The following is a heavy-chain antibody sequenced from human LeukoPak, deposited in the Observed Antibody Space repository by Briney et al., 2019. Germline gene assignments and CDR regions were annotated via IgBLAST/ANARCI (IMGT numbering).Heavy chain of an antibody. CDR1: GGSISSNY. J-gene: IGHJ5*02. CDR2: IYYSGST. CDR3: VRGGSMIIA. V-gene: IGHV4-59*01. D-gene: IGHD3-22*01. Sequence: SETLSLTCTVSGGSISSNYWSWIRQPPGKGMEWIGYIYYSGSTNYNPSLKSRVTISEDTSKNQFSLKLSSVTAADTAVYYCVRGGSMIIAWGQGTLVIVSS.